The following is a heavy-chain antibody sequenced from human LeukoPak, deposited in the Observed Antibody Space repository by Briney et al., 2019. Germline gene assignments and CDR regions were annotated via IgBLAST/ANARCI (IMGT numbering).Heavy chain of an antibody. CDR1: GGSFSGYY. CDR2: INHSGST. D-gene: IGHD2-21*02. CDR3: ARAYIVVVTGWFDP. Sequence: SETLSLTCAVYGGSFSGYYWSWIRQPPGKGLEWIGEINHSGSTNYNPSLKSRVTISVDTSKNQFSLKLSSVTAADTAVYYCARAYIVVVTGWFDPWGQGTLVTVSS. V-gene: IGHV4-34*01. J-gene: IGHJ5*02.